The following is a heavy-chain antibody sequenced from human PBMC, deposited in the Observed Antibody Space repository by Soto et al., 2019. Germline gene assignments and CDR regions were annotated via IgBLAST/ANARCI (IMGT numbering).Heavy chain of an antibody. CDR2: ISFDVSDK. CDR1: GFTFSTYG. V-gene: IGHV3-30*18. D-gene: IGHD3-22*01. J-gene: IGHJ3*01. Sequence: QVQLVESGGGVVQPGRSLRLSCTASGFTFSTYGMHWVRQAPGKGLEWVALISFDVSDKYYADSVKGRFTISRDNSKNTLYLQMNSLRAEDTAVYYCAKDYADFDSSGYPWPWGQGTMVTVSS. CDR3: AKDYADFDSSGYPWP.